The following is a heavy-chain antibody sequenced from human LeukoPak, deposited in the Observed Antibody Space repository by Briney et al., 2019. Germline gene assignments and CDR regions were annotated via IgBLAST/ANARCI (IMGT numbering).Heavy chain of an antibody. CDR3: ARVPNYDFWSGYGAFDY. D-gene: IGHD3-3*01. Sequence: SETLSLTCTVSGGSISSYYWSWIRQPPGKGLEWIGYIYYSGSTNYNPSLKSRVTISVDPSKNQFSLKLSSVTAADTAVYYCARVPNYDFWSGYGAFDYWGQGTLVTVSS. CDR1: GGSISSYY. J-gene: IGHJ4*02. CDR2: IYYSGST. V-gene: IGHV4-59*01.